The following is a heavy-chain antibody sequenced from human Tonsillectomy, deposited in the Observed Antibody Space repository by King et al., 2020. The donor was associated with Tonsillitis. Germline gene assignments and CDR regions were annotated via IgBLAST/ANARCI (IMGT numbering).Heavy chain of an antibody. Sequence: DVQLVESGGGLVQRGGSLRLSCAASGFTFINYAMTWVRQAPGKGPEWVSAISGSGGSTYYADSVKGRFTISRDNSQNTLYLQMNSLRAEDTAVYYCAKDDYYDCSGFSLDYWGQGTLVTVSS. J-gene: IGHJ4*02. V-gene: IGHV3-23*04. CDR2: ISGSGGST. CDR1: GFTFINYA. D-gene: IGHD3-22*01. CDR3: AKDDYYDCSGFSLDY.